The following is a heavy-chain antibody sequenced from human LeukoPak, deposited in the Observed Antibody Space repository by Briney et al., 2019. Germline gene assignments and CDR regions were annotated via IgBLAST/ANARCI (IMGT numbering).Heavy chain of an antibody. V-gene: IGHV1-3*01. CDR1: GYTFTSYG. Sequence: ASVKVSCKASGYTFTSYGISWVRQAPGQGLEWMGWINAGNGNTKYSQKFQGRVTITRDTSASTAYMELSSLRSEDTAVYYCARDLGEYQLLRFDYWGQGTLVTVSS. CDR3: ARDLGEYQLLRFDY. CDR2: INAGNGNT. D-gene: IGHD2-2*01. J-gene: IGHJ4*02.